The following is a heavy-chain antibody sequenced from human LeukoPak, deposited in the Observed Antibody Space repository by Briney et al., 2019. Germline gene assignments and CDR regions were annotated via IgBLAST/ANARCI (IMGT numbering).Heavy chain of an antibody. CDR3: ARVHMVRSDAFDI. CDR1: GGSISSSSYY. CDR2: IYYSGST. V-gene: IGHV4-39*01. D-gene: IGHD3-10*01. J-gene: IGHJ3*02. Sequence: SETLSLTCTVSGGSISSSSYYWGWIRQPPGKGLEWIGSIYYSGSTYYNPSLKSRVTISVDTSKNQFSLKLSSVTAADTAVYYCARVHMVRSDAFDIWGQGTMVTVSS.